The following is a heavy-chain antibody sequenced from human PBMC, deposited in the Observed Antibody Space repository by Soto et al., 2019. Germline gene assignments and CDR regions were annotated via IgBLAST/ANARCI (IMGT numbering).Heavy chain of an antibody. J-gene: IGHJ6*03. Sequence: VQLVESGGGLVQPGGYLRLSCAASGFTFGSYAMTWVRQAPGKRLEWVSGISGGGSVRYYSDSVEARFTISRDNPKNLLYLQMNTLRAEDTAVYFCARVRFPSAPRRPLDYYFMDVWGNVTTIIVSS. CDR3: ARVRFPSAPRRPLDYYFMDV. CDR2: ISGGGSVR. D-gene: IGHD6-6*01. CDR1: GFTFGSYA. V-gene: IGHV3-23*04.